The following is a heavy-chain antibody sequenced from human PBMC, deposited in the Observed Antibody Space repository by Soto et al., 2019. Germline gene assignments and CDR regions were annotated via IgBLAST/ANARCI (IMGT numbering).Heavy chain of an antibody. CDR1: GFTFSSYG. Sequence: PGGSLRLSCAASGFTFSSYGMHWVRQAPGKGLEWVAVIWYDGSNKYYADSVKGRFTISRDNSKNTLYLQMNSLRAEDTAVYYCARPHSISGSPHFDYWGQVTRVTVSS. V-gene: IGHV3-33*01. D-gene: IGHD1-26*01. CDR3: ARPHSISGSPHFDY. J-gene: IGHJ4*02. CDR2: IWYDGSNK.